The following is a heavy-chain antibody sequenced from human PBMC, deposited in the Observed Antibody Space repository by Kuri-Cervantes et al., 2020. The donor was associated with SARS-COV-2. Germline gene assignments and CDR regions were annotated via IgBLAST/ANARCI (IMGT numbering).Heavy chain of an antibody. V-gene: IGHV3-23*01. J-gene: IGHJ4*02. CDR1: GFTFSSYA. D-gene: IGHD5-12*01. CDR2: ISGSGGST. CDR3: AKDPSKSIVATIIGY. Sequence: GGSLRLSCAASGFTFSSYAMSWVRQAPGKGLEWVSAISGSGGSTYYADSVKGRFTISRDNSKNTLYLQMNSLRAEDTAVYYCAKDPSKSIVATIIGYWGQGTLVTVSS.